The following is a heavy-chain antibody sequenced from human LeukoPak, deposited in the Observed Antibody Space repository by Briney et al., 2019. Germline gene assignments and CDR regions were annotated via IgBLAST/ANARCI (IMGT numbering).Heavy chain of an antibody. V-gene: IGHV3-30-3*01. CDR3: ARETGSAVGSTDFDY. J-gene: IGHJ4*02. CDR1: GFTFSSYA. CDR2: ISYDGSNK. D-gene: IGHD4-17*01. Sequence: GGSLRLSCAASGFTFSSYAMHWVRQAPGKGLEWVAVISYDGSNKYHADSVKGRFTVSRDNSKNTLYLQTNSLRAEDTAVYYCARETGSAVGSTDFDYWGQGTLVTVSS.